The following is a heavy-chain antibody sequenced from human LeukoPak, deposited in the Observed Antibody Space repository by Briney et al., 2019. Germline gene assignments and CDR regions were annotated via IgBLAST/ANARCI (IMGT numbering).Heavy chain of an antibody. V-gene: IGHV2-5*02. Sequence: SGPTLVKPTQTLTLTCTFSGFSLSPSGVGVGWIRQPPGKALGWLALIYWDDDKRYSPSLKSRLTNTKDTSKNQVVLTMTNMDPVDTATYYCAHSQGDYGDYLYYFDYWGQGTLVTVSS. CDR1: GFSLSPSGVG. D-gene: IGHD4-17*01. J-gene: IGHJ4*02. CDR3: AHSQGDYGDYLYYFDY. CDR2: IYWDDDK.